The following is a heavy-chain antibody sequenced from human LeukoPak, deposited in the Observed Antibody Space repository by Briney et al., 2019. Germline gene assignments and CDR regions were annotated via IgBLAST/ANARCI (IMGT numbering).Heavy chain of an antibody. J-gene: IGHJ4*02. CDR1: GGSISSSSYY. Sequence: SETLSLTCTVSGGSISSSSYYWGWIRQPPGKGLEWIGSIYYSGSTYYNPSLKSRVTISVDTSKNQFSLKLSSVTAADTAVYYCARIWSGYYLNFDYWGQGTLVTVSS. CDR2: IYYSGST. CDR3: ARIWSGYYLNFDY. V-gene: IGHV4-39*07. D-gene: IGHD3-3*01.